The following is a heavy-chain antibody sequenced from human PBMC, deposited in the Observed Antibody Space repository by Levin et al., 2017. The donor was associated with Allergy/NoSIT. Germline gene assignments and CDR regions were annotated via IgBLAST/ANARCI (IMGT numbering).Heavy chain of an antibody. Sequence: GESLKISCAASGFTFSSYGMHWVRQAPGKGLEWVAVIWYDGSNKYYADSVKGRFTISRDNSKNTLYLQMNSLRAEDTAVYYCARGSTTGDFDYWGQGTLVTVSS. J-gene: IGHJ4*02. CDR3: ARGSTTGDFDY. CDR2: IWYDGSNK. CDR1: GFTFSSYG. D-gene: IGHD4-17*01. V-gene: IGHV3-33*01.